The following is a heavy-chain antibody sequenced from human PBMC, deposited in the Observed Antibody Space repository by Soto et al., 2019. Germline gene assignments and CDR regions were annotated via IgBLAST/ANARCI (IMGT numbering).Heavy chain of an antibody. Sequence: QVQLVQSGAEVKKPGASVKVSCKASGFTFTSYGFSWVRQAPGQGLELMGWISAYNGDTNYPQKFQGRVTVTTDTSTSTAYMEMRSLTSDDTAVYYCARSGRYYAGDIAYWGQGTLVTVSS. CDR2: ISAYNGDT. CDR1: GFTFTSYG. J-gene: IGHJ4*02. D-gene: IGHD2-21*02. CDR3: ARSGRYYAGDIAY. V-gene: IGHV1-18*01.